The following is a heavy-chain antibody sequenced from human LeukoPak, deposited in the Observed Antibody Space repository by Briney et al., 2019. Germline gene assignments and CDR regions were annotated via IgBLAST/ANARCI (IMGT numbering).Heavy chain of an antibody. V-gene: IGHV3-11*06. D-gene: IGHD3-10*01. CDR1: GFTFSDYY. CDR2: ISSSSSYT. CDR3: TRSLGTGAFGELS. J-gene: IGHJ5*01. Sequence: GGSLRLSCAASGFTFSDYYMSWIRQAPGRGLEWVSYISSSSSYTNYADSVKGRFTISRDNAKNSLYLQMNSLRAEDTAVYYCTRSLGTGAFGELSWGQGTLVTVSS.